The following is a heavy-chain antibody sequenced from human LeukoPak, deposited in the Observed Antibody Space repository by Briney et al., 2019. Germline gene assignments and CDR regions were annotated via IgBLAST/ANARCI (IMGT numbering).Heavy chain of an antibody. Sequence: GGSLRLSCVASGFTFSSYSMNWVRQAPGKGLEWISYISSSSTTIYYADSVKGRSTISRDNAKNSLYLQMNSLRAEDTAVYYCARVSSSWYGHDAFDIWGQGTMVTVSS. J-gene: IGHJ3*02. CDR2: ISSSSTTI. D-gene: IGHD6-13*01. V-gene: IGHV3-48*04. CDR1: GFTFSSYS. CDR3: ARVSSSWYGHDAFDI.